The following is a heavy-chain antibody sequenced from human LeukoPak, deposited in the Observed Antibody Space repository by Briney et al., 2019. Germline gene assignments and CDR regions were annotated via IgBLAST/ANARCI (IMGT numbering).Heavy chain of an antibody. D-gene: IGHD6-19*01. CDR3: ARDSRGAGPDFDS. CDR1: GGSISSYY. V-gene: IGHV4-4*07. CDR2: IYTSGST. J-gene: IGHJ4*02. Sequence: SETLSLTCTVSGGSISSYYWSWIRQPAGKGLEWIGRIYTSGSTNYNPSLNSRVTISLDTSRNQFSLKLNSVTPADTAVYFCARDSRGAGPDFDSWGQGTLVTVSS.